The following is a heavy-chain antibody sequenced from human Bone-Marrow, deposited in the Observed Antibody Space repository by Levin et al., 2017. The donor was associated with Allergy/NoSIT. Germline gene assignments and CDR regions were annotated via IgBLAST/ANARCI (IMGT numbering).Heavy chain of an antibody. CDR1: DDSINVYY. J-gene: IGHJ6*03. CDR2: IYYRGST. Sequence: PSETLSLTCTVSDDSINVYYWSWIRQSPGKGLEWIGYIYYRGSTNYNPSLKSRVTISIDTSKNQFSLQLSSVTAADTAVYYCARGLLEWLPPTGYYNYYLDVWGKGTTVTVSS. V-gene: IGHV4-59*01. D-gene: IGHD3-3*01. CDR3: ARGLLEWLPPTGYYNYYLDV.